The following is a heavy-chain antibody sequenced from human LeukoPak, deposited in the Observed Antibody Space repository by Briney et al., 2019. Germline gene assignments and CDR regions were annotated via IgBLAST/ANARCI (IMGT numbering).Heavy chain of an antibody. CDR1: GFTFSNYW. CDR3: ASPYCSSTSCSTLHDF. CDR2: TNNDGRIT. D-gene: IGHD2-2*01. V-gene: IGHV3-74*01. Sequence: GGSLRLSCAASGFTFSNYWMHWVRQAPGKGLVWVSLTNNDGRITTYADSVKGRFTISRDNAKNTLYLQMNSLRAEDTAVYYCASPYCSSTSCSTLHDFWGQGTLVTVSS. J-gene: IGHJ4*02.